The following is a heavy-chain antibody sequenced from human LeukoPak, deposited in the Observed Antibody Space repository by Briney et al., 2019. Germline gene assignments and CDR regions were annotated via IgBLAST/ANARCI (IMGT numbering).Heavy chain of an antibody. D-gene: IGHD3-16*01. J-gene: IGHJ4*02. CDR2: ISYNGRNN. V-gene: IGHV3-30*18. CDR1: GFPFYRYG. Sequence: GGSLRLSCAASGFPFYRYGMHWVRQAPGKGLEWVALISYNGRNNYYADSVKGRFTISRDNSKNTLYLQVSSLRTEDTAVYFCAKDNRGYFDFWGQGTLVTVSS. CDR3: AKDNRGYFDF.